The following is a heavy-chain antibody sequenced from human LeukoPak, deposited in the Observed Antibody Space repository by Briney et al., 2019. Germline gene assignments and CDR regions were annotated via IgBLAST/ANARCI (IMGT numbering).Heavy chain of an antibody. CDR1: GFTFSSYW. J-gene: IGHJ3*02. CDR2: IRQDGGDT. Sequence: GGSLRLSCAASGFTFSSYWMSWVRQAPGKGLEWVAYIRQDGGDTYYVDSVKGRFTVSRDNAKNSLYLQMSSLGVEDTAVYYCAXSRAYASEIWGQGTLLTVSS. V-gene: IGHV3-7*01. D-gene: IGHD3-10*01. CDR3: AXSRAYASEI.